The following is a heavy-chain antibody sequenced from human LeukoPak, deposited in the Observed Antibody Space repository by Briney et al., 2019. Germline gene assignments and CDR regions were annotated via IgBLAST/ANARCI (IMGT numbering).Heavy chain of an antibody. CDR2: INHSGST. CDR1: RESFSGYY. Sequence: PSETLSLTCAVYRESFSGYYGSWIRRPPGQGLEWLGEINHSGSTNYNPSLKSRVTISVDTSKNQFSLRLNSVTAADTAVYYCARVLRFLEWSPPMDVWGKGTTVTVSS. D-gene: IGHD3-3*01. J-gene: IGHJ6*03. V-gene: IGHV4-34*01. CDR3: ARVLRFLEWSPPMDV.